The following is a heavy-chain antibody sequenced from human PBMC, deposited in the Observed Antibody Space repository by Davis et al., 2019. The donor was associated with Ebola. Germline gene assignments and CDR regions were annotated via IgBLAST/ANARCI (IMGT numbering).Heavy chain of an antibody. Sequence: GGSLRLSCAASGFTFSSYAMSWVRQAPGKGLEWVSGISGSGGSTKYADSVKGRFTISRDDSKNTLYLQMNSLKTEDTAVYYCTTDWVVAAIVLFHYYYYGMDVWGQGTTVTVSS. J-gene: IGHJ6*02. CDR2: ISGSGGST. CDR3: TTDWVVAAIVLFHYYYYGMDV. CDR1: GFTFSSYA. D-gene: IGHD2-15*01. V-gene: IGHV3-23*01.